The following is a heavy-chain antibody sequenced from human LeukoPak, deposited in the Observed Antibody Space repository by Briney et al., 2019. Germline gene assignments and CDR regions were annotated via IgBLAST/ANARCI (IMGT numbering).Heavy chain of an antibody. CDR2: IYTSGST. D-gene: IGHD6-13*01. V-gene: IGHV4-4*09. CDR1: GGSISSYY. CDR3: ARRIAAAGRNKNYYMDV. Sequence: SETLSLTCTVSGGSISSYYWSWIRQPPGKGLEWIGYIYTSGSTNYNPSLKSRVTISVDTSKNQFSLKLSSVTAADTAVYYCARRIAAAGRNKNYYMDVWGKGTTVTVSS. J-gene: IGHJ6*03.